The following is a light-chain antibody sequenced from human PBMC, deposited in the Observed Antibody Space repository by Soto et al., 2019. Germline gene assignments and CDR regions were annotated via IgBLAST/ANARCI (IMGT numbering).Light chain of an antibody. CDR2: GSS. CDR1: SSNIGAGYD. V-gene: IGLV1-40*01. Sequence: QAVVTQPPSVSGAPGQRVTISCTGGSSNIGAGYDVHWYLQLPGTAPKLLIYGSSNRPSGVPDRVSGSKSGTSASLAITGLQAEDEADYYCQSYDSSLSVIFGGGTKLTVL. J-gene: IGLJ2*01. CDR3: QSYDSSLSVI.